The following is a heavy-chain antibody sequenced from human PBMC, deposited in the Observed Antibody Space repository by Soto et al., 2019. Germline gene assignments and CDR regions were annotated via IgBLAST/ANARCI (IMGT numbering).Heavy chain of an antibody. CDR1: GFTFSSYS. J-gene: IGHJ4*02. D-gene: IGHD5-12*01. Sequence: GGSLRLSCAASGFTFSSYSMNWVRQAPGKGLEWVSSISSSSSYIYYADSVKGRFTISRDNAKNSLYLQMNSLRAEDRAVYYCARGEGLVATIFYYWGQGTLVTVSS. CDR2: ISSSSSYI. V-gene: IGHV3-21*01. CDR3: ARGEGLVATIFYY.